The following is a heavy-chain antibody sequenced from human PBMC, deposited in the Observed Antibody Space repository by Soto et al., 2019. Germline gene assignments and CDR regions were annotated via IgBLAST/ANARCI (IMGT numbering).Heavy chain of an antibody. D-gene: IGHD6-19*01. J-gene: IGHJ4*02. CDR1: GFTFSSSW. V-gene: IGHV3-7*03. CDR3: AKPPQSYSSGWYYVDY. CDR2: IKQDGSEK. Sequence: EVQLTESGGGLVQPGGSLRLSCAASGFTFSSSWMTWVRQAPGKGLEWVANIKQDGSEKYYVDSVKGRFTISRDNSKNTLYLQMNSLRAEDTALYYCAKPPQSYSSGWYYVDYWGQGTLVTVSS.